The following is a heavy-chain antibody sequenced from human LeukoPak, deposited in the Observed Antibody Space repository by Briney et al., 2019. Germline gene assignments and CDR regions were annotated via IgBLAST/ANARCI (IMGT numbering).Heavy chain of an antibody. CDR2: INHSGRT. CDR1: VGSFSCDY. J-gene: IGHJ6*03. D-gene: IGHD2-2*01. V-gene: IGHV4-34*01. Sequence: SETLSLTCTVYVGSFSCDYWSWIHQPPGKGLEWIVEINHSGRTNYKPSLKSRVNISVDTSKNQFSLKLNSVTAEDTAVYYYATLKCSSTSCFYYYYMDVWGKGTTVTISS. CDR3: ATLKCSSTSCFYYYYMDV.